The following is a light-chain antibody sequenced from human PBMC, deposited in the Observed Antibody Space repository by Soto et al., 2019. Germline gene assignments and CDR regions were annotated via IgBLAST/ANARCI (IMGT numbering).Light chain of an antibody. CDR3: QQSYRTPHT. CDR2: AAS. V-gene: IGKV1-39*01. Sequence: DIQMTQSPSSLSASVGDRVTITCRASQGVSTYLIWYQQRQGRAPKLLIYAASNLLVGVPSRFSGSGSGTNVTLTISSLQPEDFATYYCQQSYRTPHTFGQGTKLETK. J-gene: IGKJ2*01. CDR1: QGVSTY.